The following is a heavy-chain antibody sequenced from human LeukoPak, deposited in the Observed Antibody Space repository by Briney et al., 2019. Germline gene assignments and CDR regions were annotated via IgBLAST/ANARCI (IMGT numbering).Heavy chain of an antibody. J-gene: IGHJ4*02. CDR3: ARGAGQLEACHF. CDR1: GASISSFY. Sequence: LETLSLTCTVSGASISSFYWGWFRQPPGKGLEWIGSIYHSGKTYYNPSLKSRVTISVDTSKNQFSLKLSSVTAADTAVYSCARGAGQLEACHFWGQGTLVTVSS. V-gene: IGHV4-38-2*02. CDR2: IYHSGKT. D-gene: IGHD1-1*01.